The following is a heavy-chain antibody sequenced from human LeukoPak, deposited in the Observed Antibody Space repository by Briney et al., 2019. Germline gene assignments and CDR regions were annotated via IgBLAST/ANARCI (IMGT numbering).Heavy chain of an antibody. J-gene: IGHJ5*02. D-gene: IGHD2-2*01. Sequence: TGGSLRLSCAASAFNVSSSYMSWVRQAPGKGLEWVSIIYSGGSTYYADSVKGRFTISRDNSQNTLYLQMNTLRAEDTAVYYCARGGVDYYCSTTSCRRWFDPWGPGTLVTVSS. CDR2: IYSGGST. CDR1: AFNVSSSY. CDR3: ARGGVDYYCSTTSCRRWFDP. V-gene: IGHV3-53*01.